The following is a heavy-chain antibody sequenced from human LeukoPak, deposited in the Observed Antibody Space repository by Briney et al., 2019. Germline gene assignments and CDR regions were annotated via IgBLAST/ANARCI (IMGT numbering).Heavy chain of an antibody. CDR3: AKEAYYYDSSGYWRGTRLDY. Sequence: GGSLRLSCAASGFTFSSYAMSWVRQAPGKGLEWVSAISGSGGSTYYADSVNGRFTISRDNSKNTLYLQMNSLRAEDTAVYYCAKEAYYYDSSGYWRGTRLDYWGQGTLVTVSS. V-gene: IGHV3-23*01. J-gene: IGHJ4*02. CDR1: GFTFSSYA. D-gene: IGHD3-22*01. CDR2: ISGSGGST.